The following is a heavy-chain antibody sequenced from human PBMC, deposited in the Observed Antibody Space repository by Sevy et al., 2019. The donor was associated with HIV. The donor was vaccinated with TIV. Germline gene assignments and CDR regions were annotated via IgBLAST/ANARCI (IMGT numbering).Heavy chain of an antibody. Sequence: SQTLSLTCTVSGGSVSSGSYYWSWIRQPPGKGLEWIGYIYYSGSTNYNPSLKSRVTISVDTSKNQFSLKLSSVTAADTAVYYCARESVRYERTDYWGQGTLVTVSS. CDR1: GGSVSSGSYY. J-gene: IGHJ4*02. D-gene: IGHD1-1*01. CDR3: ARESVRYERTDY. CDR2: IYYSGST. V-gene: IGHV4-61*01.